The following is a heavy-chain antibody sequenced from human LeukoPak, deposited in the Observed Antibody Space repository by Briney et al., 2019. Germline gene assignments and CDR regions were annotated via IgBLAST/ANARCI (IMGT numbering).Heavy chain of an antibody. J-gene: IGHJ5*02. CDR3: ARGPSRWFDP. CDR2: IYHSGST. CDR1: GGSISSGGYS. Sequence: SVTLSLTCAVSGGSISSGGYSWSWIRQPPGKGLEWIGYIYHSGSTYYNPSLKSRVTISVDRSKNQFSLKLSSVTAADTAVYYCARGPSRWFDPWGQGTLVTVSS. V-gene: IGHV4-30-2*01.